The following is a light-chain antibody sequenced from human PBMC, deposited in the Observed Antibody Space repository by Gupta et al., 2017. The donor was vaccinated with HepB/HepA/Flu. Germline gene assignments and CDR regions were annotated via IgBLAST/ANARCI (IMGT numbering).Light chain of an antibody. V-gene: IGKV3-11*01. Sequence: IVLTQSPATLPLSPGDRATFSCRASQSIRIYLAWYQQKPGQATRLLIYDASNRATGIPARFSGSGSGTDFTLTISSLEPEDCAVYCCQQRSNLYTFGQGTKLEIK. CDR2: DAS. CDR3: QQRSNLYT. J-gene: IGKJ2*01. CDR1: QSIRIY.